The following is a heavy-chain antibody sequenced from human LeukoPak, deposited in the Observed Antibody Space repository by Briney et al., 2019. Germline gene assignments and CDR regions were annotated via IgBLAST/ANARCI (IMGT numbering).Heavy chain of an antibody. CDR3: SREQYIIGGSGWFGMDV. J-gene: IGHJ6*02. CDR2: IHQSGTT. V-gene: IGHV4-59*12. Sequence: SETLSLTCSVSGGSLSTYYWTWTRQPPGKGLEWIGYIHQSGTTEFNPSLKSRVTMSLDTSRNQFSLGMSTVTAADTAVYYCSREQYIIGGSGWFGMDVWGHGTTVTVSS. CDR1: GGSLSTYY. D-gene: IGHD6-19*01.